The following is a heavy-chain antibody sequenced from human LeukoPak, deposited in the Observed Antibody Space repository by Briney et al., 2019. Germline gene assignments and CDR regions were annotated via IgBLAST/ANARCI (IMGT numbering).Heavy chain of an antibody. J-gene: IGHJ4*02. CDR2: ITGGGEST. CDR1: GFTFKNAW. CDR3: ASSRVYGYHDY. D-gene: IGHD5-18*01. Sequence: GGSLRLSCAASGFTFKNAWMSWVRQAPGKGLEWVSAITGGGESTYYAESMKGRFTLSRDNSKNTLYLQMNSLRAEDTAVYYCASSRVYGYHDYWGQGTLVTVSS. V-gene: IGHV3-23*01.